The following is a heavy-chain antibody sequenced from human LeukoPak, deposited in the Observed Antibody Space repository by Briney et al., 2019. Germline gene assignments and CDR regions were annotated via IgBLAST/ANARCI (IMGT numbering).Heavy chain of an antibody. V-gene: IGHV3-15*04. J-gene: IGHJ5*02. CDR2: IESQAAGGTL. Sequence: PGGSLRLSCATSGLKFSDAWMTWVRQPPGKGLEWVGRIESQAAGGTLDYAAPVKGRFTISRDDSKDTAYLQMNSLKAEDTAIYYCAWSGFHWLARWGQGTLVTVFS. D-gene: IGHD3-3*01. CDR1: GLKFSDAW. CDR3: AWSGFHWLAR.